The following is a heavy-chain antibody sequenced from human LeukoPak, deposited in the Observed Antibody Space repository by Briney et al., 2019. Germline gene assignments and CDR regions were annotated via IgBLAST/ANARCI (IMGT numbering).Heavy chain of an antibody. D-gene: IGHD1-14*01. CDR2: MYYSGNI. V-gene: IGHV4-59*02. CDR1: GFTVSSNY. J-gene: IGHJ3*02. CDR3: ARDHVRFIRRRNNVFDI. Sequence: GSLRLSCAASGFTVSSNYMSWVRQPPGKGVEWIGSMYYSGNIYYNPSLKSRVTISVDTSKNQLSLKLSSVTAADTAVYYCARDHVRFIRRRNNVFDIWGQGTMVTVSS.